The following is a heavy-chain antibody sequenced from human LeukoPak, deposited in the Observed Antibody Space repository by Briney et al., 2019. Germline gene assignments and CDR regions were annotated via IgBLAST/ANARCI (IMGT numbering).Heavy chain of an antibody. CDR3: ARIPRRSFSSTSCYDYYFDY. Sequence: ASVKVSCKASGYTFTSYYMHWVRQAPGQGLEWMGWINPNSGGTNYAQKFQGRVTMTRDTSISTAYMELSRLRSDDTAVYYCARIPRRSFSSTSCYDYYFDYWGQGTLVTVSS. CDR1: GYTFTSYY. J-gene: IGHJ4*02. V-gene: IGHV1-2*02. D-gene: IGHD2-2*01. CDR2: INPNSGGT.